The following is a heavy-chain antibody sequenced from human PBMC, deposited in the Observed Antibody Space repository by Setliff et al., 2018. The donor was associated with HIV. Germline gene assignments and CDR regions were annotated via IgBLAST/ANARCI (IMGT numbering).Heavy chain of an antibody. Sequence: ASVKVSCKASGYTFNNYGISWVRQAPGQGLEWMGWINTHSGYTNYAQNVQGRVTVTMDTSTSTAYMELRSLKSDDTAVYYCARGKTWLRFLDYWGQGTPVTVSS. J-gene: IGHJ4*02. CDR2: INTHSGYT. V-gene: IGHV1-18*01. D-gene: IGHD5-12*01. CDR1: GYTFNNYG. CDR3: ARGKTWLRFLDY.